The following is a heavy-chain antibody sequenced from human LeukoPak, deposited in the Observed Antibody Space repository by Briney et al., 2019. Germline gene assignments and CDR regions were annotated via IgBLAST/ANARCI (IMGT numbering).Heavy chain of an antibody. CDR2: INSNSGDT. J-gene: IGHJ5*02. D-gene: IGHD5-24*01. V-gene: IGHV1-2*02. Sequence: ASVKVSCKASGYTFTGYYMHWVRQAPGQGLEWMGWINSNSGDTNYAQKFQGRVTMTRDTSISTAYMELSRLRSDDTAVYYCARAFPDGYMPRPFDPWGQGTLVTVSS. CDR1: GYTFTGYY. CDR3: ARAFPDGYMPRPFDP.